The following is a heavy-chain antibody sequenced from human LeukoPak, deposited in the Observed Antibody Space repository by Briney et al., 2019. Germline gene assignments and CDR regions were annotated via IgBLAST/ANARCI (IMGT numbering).Heavy chain of an antibody. J-gene: IGHJ4*02. CDR1: GFTFSSYA. CDR2: ISYDGSNK. V-gene: IGHV3-30*04. Sequence: GGSLRLSCAASGFTFSSYAMRWVRQAPGKGLEWVAVISYDGSNKYYADSVKGRFTISRDNSKNTLYLQMNSLRAEDTAVYYCAREPSGYLDYWGQGTLVTVSS. D-gene: IGHD1-26*01. CDR3: AREPSGYLDY.